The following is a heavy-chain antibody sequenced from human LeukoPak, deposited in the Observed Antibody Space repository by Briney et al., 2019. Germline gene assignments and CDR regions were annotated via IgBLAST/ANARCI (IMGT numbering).Heavy chain of an antibody. J-gene: IGHJ3*02. CDR2: ITNNGGAM. CDR1: GFTFSDYY. Sequence: GGSLRLSCVASGFTFSDYYMGWIRQAPGRGLEWISYITNNGGAMFYADSLKGRLTIFRDNAKKSLYLQMNSLRPDDTAVYYCGRYGVSHGLDIWGQGTVVTVSS. CDR3: GRYGVSHGLDI. D-gene: IGHD4-17*01. V-gene: IGHV3-11*04.